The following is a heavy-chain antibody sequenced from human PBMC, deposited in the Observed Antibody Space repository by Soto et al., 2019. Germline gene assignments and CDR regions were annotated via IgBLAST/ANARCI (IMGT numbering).Heavy chain of an antibody. CDR1: GGSISNFY. V-gene: IGHV4-59*01. CDR3: ARAPMVLSRSYFDS. Sequence: RSLTCTVSGGSISNFYWSWIRQPPGKGLEWIGYISYSGNTNYNPSLKSRVSISVDTCKNQLSLNLTSVTAADTAVYYCARAPMVLSRSYFDSWGQGTPVTVSS. CDR2: ISYSGNT. J-gene: IGHJ4*02. D-gene: IGHD2-8*01.